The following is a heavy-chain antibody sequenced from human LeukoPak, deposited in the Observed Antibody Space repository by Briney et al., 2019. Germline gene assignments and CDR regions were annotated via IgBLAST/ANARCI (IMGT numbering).Heavy chain of an antibody. CDR2: INPDGDVT. Sequence: GASVKVSCKASGYSFTGYYIHWVRQAPGQGLEGMGWINPDGDVTKSAQKFQGRVTMTTDKSINTVFMELSGLTSDDTALYYCARGPNHYYYMDFWGQGTLVTASS. CDR1: GYSFTGYY. J-gene: IGHJ4*02. V-gene: IGHV1-2*02. D-gene: IGHD2/OR15-2a*01. CDR3: ARGPNHYYYMDF.